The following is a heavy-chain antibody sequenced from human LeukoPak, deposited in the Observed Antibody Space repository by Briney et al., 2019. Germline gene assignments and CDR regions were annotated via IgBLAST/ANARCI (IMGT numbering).Heavy chain of an antibody. V-gene: IGHV3-64*01. CDR1: GFIFSNYA. CDR3: ARDRFGELFGFDY. J-gene: IGHJ4*02. CDR2: ISSNGGST. Sequence: GGSLRLSCAASGFIFSNYAMHWVRQAPGKGLEYVSAISSNGGSTYYANSVKGGFTISRDNSKNTLYLQMNSLRAEDTAVYYCARDRFGELFGFDYWGQGTLVTVSS. D-gene: IGHD3-10*01.